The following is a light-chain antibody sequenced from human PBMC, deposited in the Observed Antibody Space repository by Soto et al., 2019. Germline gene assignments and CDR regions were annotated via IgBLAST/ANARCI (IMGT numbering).Light chain of an antibody. J-gene: IGKJ5*01. V-gene: IGKV3-20*01. CDR3: QKYGSLSIT. CDR1: QSGSSGY. CDR2: GAS. Sequence: EIGLTQSPGTLSLSTGERATPSCRASQSGSSGYLAWYQQQPGQAPRLLIYGASRRATGIPDRFSGSGSGTDFTLTISRLEPEDFAVYYCQKYGSLSITFGQGTRLEIK.